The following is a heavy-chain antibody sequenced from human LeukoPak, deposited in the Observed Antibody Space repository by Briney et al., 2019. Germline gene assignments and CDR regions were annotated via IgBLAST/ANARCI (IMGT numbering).Heavy chain of an antibody. Sequence: SETLSLTCAVYGGSFSGYYWSWIRQPPGKGLEWIGEINHSGSTNYNPSLKSRVTISVDTSKNQFSLKLSSVTAADTAVYYCARGSNFFDYWGQGTLVIVSS. CDR2: INHSGST. J-gene: IGHJ4*02. D-gene: IGHD4-11*01. V-gene: IGHV4-34*01. CDR3: ARGSNFFDY. CDR1: GGSFSGYY.